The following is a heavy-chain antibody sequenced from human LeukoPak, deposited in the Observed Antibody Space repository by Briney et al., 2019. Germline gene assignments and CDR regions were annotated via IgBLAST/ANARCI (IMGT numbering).Heavy chain of an antibody. J-gene: IGHJ4*02. CDR2: IYPGDSDI. D-gene: IGHD5-12*01. CDR3: ARHFGYSGYDGDY. CDR1: GYNFAKYW. V-gene: IGHV5-51*01. Sequence: GESLKISCKASGYNFAKYWIAWVRQMPGKGLEWMAIIYPGDSDIRYSPSFQGQVTISADKSITTAYLQWSSLKASDTAMYSCARHFGYSGYDGDYWGQGTLVTVSS.